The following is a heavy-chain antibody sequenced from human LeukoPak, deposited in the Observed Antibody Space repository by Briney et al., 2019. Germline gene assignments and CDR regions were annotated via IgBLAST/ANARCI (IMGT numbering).Heavy chain of an antibody. CDR3: ATDQSLGGHTHSYGYY. Sequence: ASVKVSCKVSGYTLTELSMHWVRQATGKGLEWMGGFDPEDGETIYAQKFQGRVTMTEDTSTDTAYMELSSLRSEDTAVYYCATDQSLGGHTHSYGYYWGQGTLVTVSS. J-gene: IGHJ4*02. CDR1: GYTLTELS. CDR2: FDPEDGET. D-gene: IGHD5-18*01. V-gene: IGHV1-24*01.